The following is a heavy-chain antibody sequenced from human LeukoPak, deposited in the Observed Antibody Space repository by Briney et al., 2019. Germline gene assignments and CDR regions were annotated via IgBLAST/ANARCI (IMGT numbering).Heavy chain of an antibody. V-gene: IGHV4-4*02. CDR1: GGSISSSNW. D-gene: IGHD5-12*01. CDR2: IYHSGST. Sequence: SGTLSLTCAVSGGSISSSNWWSWVRQPPGKGLEWIGEIYHSGSTNYNPSLKSRVTISVDKSKNQFSLKPSSVTAADTAVYYCARVKVRYSGYDLDYWGQGTLVTVSS. J-gene: IGHJ4*02. CDR3: ARVKVRYSGYDLDY.